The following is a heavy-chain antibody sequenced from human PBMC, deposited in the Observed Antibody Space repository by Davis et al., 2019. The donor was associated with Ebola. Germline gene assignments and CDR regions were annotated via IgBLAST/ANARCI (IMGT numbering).Heavy chain of an antibody. Sequence: ASVKVSCKASGYTFTGYYMQWVRQAPGQGLEWMGWINPNSGGTNYAQKFQGRVTMTRDTSISTAYMELGRLRSDDTAVYYCARRIRFGELFPFDYWGQGTLVTVSS. CDR1: GYTFTGYY. D-gene: IGHD3-10*01. CDR2: INPNSGGT. J-gene: IGHJ4*02. V-gene: IGHV1-2*02. CDR3: ARRIRFGELFPFDY.